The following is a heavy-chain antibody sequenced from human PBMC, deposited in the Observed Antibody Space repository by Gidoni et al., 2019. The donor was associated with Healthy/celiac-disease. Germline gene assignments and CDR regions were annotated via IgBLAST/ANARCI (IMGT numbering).Heavy chain of an antibody. CDR1: GFTFSSYS. D-gene: IGHD2-15*01. Sequence: EVQLVESGGGLVKPGGSLRLSCAASGFTFSSYSMNWVRQAPGKGLEWVSSISSSSSYIYYADSVKGRFTISRDNAKNSLYLQMNSLRAEDKAVYYCARAGLGYCSGGSCYSFDYWGQGTLVTVSS. V-gene: IGHV3-21*01. CDR3: ARAGLGYCSGGSCYSFDY. J-gene: IGHJ4*02. CDR2: ISSSSSYI.